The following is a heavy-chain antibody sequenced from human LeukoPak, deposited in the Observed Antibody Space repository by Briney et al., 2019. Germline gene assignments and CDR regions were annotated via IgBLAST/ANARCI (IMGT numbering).Heavy chain of an antibody. J-gene: IGHJ3*01. D-gene: IGHD2-21*01. Sequence: GGSLRLSCAVSGFTLTTYAMSWVRQAPGKGLEWVSAISGSGGVTWYADSVKGRFSISRDTSKNTLFLQMNSLKADDTALYYCAKDRAYPNDVFDVWGQGTMVTVS. CDR2: ISGSGGVT. CDR3: AKDRAYPNDVFDV. V-gene: IGHV3-23*01. CDR1: GFTLTTYA.